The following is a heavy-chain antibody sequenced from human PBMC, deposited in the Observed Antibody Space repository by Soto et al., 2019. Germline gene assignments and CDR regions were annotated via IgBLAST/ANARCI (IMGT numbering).Heavy chain of an antibody. CDR2: IKSKTDGGTT. Sequence: GGSLRLSCAASGFTFSNAWMSWVRQAPGKGLEWVGRIKSKTDGGTTDYAAPVKGRFTISRDDSKNTLYLQMNSLKTEDTAVYYCTTEPGIAAAGANPGSYYYYGMDVWGQGTTVTVSS. CDR1: GFTFSNAW. CDR3: TTEPGIAAAGANPGSYYYYGMDV. V-gene: IGHV3-15*01. J-gene: IGHJ6*02. D-gene: IGHD6-13*01.